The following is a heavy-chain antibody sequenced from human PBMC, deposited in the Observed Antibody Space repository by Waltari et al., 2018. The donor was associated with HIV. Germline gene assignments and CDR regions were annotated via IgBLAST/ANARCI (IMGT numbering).Heavy chain of an antibody. Sequence: QLQLQESGPGLVKPSETLSLTCTVSGGSISSSSYYWGWIRQPPGKGMDWSWSIYYSGSTYYNPSLKSRVTISVDTSKNQFSLKLSSVTAADTAVYYCARQRGPNSSGWIHFDYWGQGTLVTVSS. V-gene: IGHV4-39*01. CDR2: IYYSGST. CDR1: GGSISSSSYY. J-gene: IGHJ4*02. D-gene: IGHD6-19*01. CDR3: ARQRGPNSSGWIHFDY.